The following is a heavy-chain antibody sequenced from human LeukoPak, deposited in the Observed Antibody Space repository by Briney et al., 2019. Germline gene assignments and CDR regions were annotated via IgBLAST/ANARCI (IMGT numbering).Heavy chain of an antibody. D-gene: IGHD3-22*01. J-gene: IGHJ3*02. CDR1: GFTFSSYA. V-gene: IGHV3-30*04. CDR3: ARDLGEYYDSSGYSFVGAFDI. CDR2: ISYDGSNK. Sequence: GRSLRLSCAASGFTFSSYAMHWVRQAPGKGLEWVAVISYDGSNKYYADSVKGRFTTSRDNSKNTLYLQMNSLRAEDTAVYYCARDLGEYYDSSGYSFVGAFDIWGQGTMVTVSS.